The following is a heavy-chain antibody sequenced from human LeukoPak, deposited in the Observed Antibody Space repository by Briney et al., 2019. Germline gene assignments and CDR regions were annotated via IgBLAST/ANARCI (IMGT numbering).Heavy chain of an antibody. D-gene: IGHD2/OR15-2a*01. CDR1: GLIFSINY. CDR2: IYADGRT. CDR3: AASTTRYLQE. J-gene: IGHJ1*01. V-gene: IGHV3-66*01. Sequence: PGGSLRLSCAASGLIFSINYMSWVRQAPGKGLEWVSVIYADGRTYYADSVKGRFTISRDNSKNTLYLQMNSLRAEDTAVYYCAASTTRYLQEWGQGTLVTVSS.